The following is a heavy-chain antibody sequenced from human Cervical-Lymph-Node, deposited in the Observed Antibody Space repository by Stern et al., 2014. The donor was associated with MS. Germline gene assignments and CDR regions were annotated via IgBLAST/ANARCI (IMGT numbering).Heavy chain of an antibody. CDR1: GFTFSNYW. D-gene: IGHD6-19*01. Sequence: EVQLVESGGGLVQPGGSLRLSCAASGFTFSNYWMHWVRQAPGKGLGWVSRIYSDGSSTNYADSVKGRFTISRDNAKNTLYLQMNSLRAEDTAVYYCARGLAVAGGQNGMDVWGQGTTVTVSS. CDR3: ARGLAVAGGQNGMDV. J-gene: IGHJ6*02. V-gene: IGHV3-74*01. CDR2: IYSDGSST.